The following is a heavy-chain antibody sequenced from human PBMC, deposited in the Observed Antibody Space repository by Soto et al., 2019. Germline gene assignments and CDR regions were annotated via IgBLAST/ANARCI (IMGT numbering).Heavy chain of an antibody. J-gene: IGHJ6*02. V-gene: IGHV1-2*04. CDR3: ARGGVAGTSNYYGMDV. Sequence: ASVKVSCKASGYTFTGYYMHWVRQAPGQGLEWVGWINPNSGGTNYAQKFQGWVTMTRDTSISTAYMELSRLRSDDTAVYYCARGGVAGTSNYYGMDVWGQGTTVTVSS. CDR1: GYTFTGYY. D-gene: IGHD6-19*01. CDR2: INPNSGGT.